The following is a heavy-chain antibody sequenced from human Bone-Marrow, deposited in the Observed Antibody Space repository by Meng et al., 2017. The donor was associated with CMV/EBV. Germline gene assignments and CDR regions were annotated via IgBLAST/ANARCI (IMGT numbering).Heavy chain of an antibody. Sequence: GGSLRLSCAASGFTFSSYGMHWVRQAPGKGLVWVSRINSDGSSTSYADSVKGRFTISRDNAKNTLYLQMNSLRAEDTAVYYCARDGLAVAGTSYYYYYGMDVWGQGTTVTVSS. CDR1: GFTFSSYG. J-gene: IGHJ6*02. D-gene: IGHD6-19*01. CDR2: INSDGSST. CDR3: ARDGLAVAGTSYYYYYGMDV. V-gene: IGHV3-74*01.